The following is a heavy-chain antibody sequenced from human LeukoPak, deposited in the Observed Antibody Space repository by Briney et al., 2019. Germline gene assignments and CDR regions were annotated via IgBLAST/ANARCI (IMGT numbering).Heavy chain of an antibody. V-gene: IGHV4-34*01. CDR2: INDSGST. CDR1: GGSFSGYY. Sequence: PSETLSLTCAVYGGSFSGYYWSWIRQPPGKGLEWIGEINDSGSTNYNSSLKSRVTISVDTSKNQFSLKLSSVTAADTAVYYCARAKPNYTYYYYMDVWGKGTTVTVSS. D-gene: IGHD1-7*01. J-gene: IGHJ6*03. CDR3: ARAKPNYTYYYYMDV.